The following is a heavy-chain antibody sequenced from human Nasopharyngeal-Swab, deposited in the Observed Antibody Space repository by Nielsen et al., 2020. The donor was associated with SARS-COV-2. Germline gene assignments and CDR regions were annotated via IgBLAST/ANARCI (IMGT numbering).Heavy chain of an antibody. Sequence: GESLKISCAASGFTFSSYSMNWVRQAPGKGLEWVGRIKSKTDGGTTDYAAPVKGRFTISRDDSKNTLYLQMNSLKTEDTAVYYCLVTMVRGVIHPIDYWGQGTLVTVSS. V-gene: IGHV3-15*01. D-gene: IGHD3-10*01. CDR1: GFTFSSYS. CDR2: IKSKTDGGTT. J-gene: IGHJ4*02. CDR3: LVTMVRGVIHPIDY.